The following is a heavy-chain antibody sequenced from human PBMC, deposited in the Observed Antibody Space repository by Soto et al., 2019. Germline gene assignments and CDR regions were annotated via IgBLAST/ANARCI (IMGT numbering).Heavy chain of an antibody. J-gene: IGHJ6*03. Sequence: SETLSLTCTVSGASITYYYWSWIRQTAGRRLEWIGNVFYSENAKYNPSLTSRATLSVDTSKNQVSLRLSSVNTADTAVYYCARGDSCIWGYYYYYMDVWGKGTTVTVFS. V-gene: IGHV4-59*01. CDR3: ARGDSCIWGYYYYYMDV. CDR1: GASITYYY. D-gene: IGHD2-15*01. CDR2: VFYSENA.